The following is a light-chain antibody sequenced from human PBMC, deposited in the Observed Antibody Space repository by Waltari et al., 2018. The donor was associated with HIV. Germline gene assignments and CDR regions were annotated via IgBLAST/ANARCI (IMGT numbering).Light chain of an antibody. J-gene: IGKJ2*01. V-gene: IGKV1-33*01. Sequence: DIQMTQSPSSLSASVGDRVTITCQASQDINNYLNWYQQKPGKAPKLLIYDASNLETGVPSRFSGSGSGTDFTFTISSLHPEDFATYYCQQYDNLPYTFGQGTKLEIK. CDR2: DAS. CDR1: QDINNY. CDR3: QQYDNLPYT.